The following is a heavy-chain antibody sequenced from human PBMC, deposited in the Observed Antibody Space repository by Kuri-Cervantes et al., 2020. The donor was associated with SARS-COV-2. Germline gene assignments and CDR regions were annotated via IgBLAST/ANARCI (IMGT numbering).Heavy chain of an antibody. CDR1: GGSISSSSYY. J-gene: IGHJ3*02. Sequence: SETLSLTCTVSGGSISSSSYYWGWIRQPPGKGLEWIGSIYHSGSTYYNPSLKSRVTISVDTSKNQFSLKLSSVTAADTAVYYCARAPSVITGTTSYAFDIWGQGTMVTVSS. CDR3: ARAPSVITGTTSYAFDI. CDR2: IYHSGST. V-gene: IGHV4-39*07. D-gene: IGHD1-7*01.